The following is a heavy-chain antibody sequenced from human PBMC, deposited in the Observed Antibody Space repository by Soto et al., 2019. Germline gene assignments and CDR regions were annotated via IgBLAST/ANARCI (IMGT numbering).Heavy chain of an antibody. V-gene: IGHV1-18*01. CDR3: ARGVGSGSYYNQYNWFDP. CDR2: ISAYNGNT. J-gene: IGHJ5*02. CDR1: GYTFTNYG. Sequence: ASVKVSCRGAGYTFTNYGIRWVRQAPGQGLEWMGWISAYNGNTKYAQKFQGRVTMTTDTSTSTAYMELRSLRSDDTAVYYCARGVGSGSYYNQYNWFDPWGQGTLVTVSS. D-gene: IGHD3-10*01.